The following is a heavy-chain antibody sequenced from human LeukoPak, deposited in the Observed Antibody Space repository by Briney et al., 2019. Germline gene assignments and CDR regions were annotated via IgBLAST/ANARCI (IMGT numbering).Heavy chain of an antibody. V-gene: IGHV3-30*03. CDR2: ISYDGSNK. CDR1: GFTFSSYG. D-gene: IGHD3-3*01. Sequence: GGSLRLSCAASGFTFSSYGMHWVRQAPGKGLEWVAVISYDGSNKYYADSVKGRFTISRDNSKNTLYLQMNSLRAEDTAVYYCATNLYDFWSGRRDYFDYWGQGTLVTVSS. J-gene: IGHJ4*02. CDR3: ATNLYDFWSGRRDYFDY.